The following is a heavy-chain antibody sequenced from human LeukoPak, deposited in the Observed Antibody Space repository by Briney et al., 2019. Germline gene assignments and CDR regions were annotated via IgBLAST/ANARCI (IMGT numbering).Heavy chain of an antibody. CDR3: ARQGDRDLYVLDMDV. J-gene: IGHJ6*03. CDR1: GGSISSSSYY. V-gene: IGHV4-39*01. Sequence: SETLSLTCTVSGGSISSSSYYWGWIRQPPGKGLEWIGSIYYSGSTYYNPSLKSRVTISVDTSKNQFSLKLSSVTAADTAVYYCARQGDRDLYVLDMDVWGKGTTVTVSS. D-gene: IGHD1-14*01. CDR2: IYYSGST.